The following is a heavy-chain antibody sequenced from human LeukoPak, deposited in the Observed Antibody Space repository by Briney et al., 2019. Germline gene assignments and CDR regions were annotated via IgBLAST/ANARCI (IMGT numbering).Heavy chain of an antibody. CDR1: GGSFSGYY. J-gene: IGHJ4*02. Sequence: SETLSLTCAVYGGSFSGYYWSWIRQPPGKGLKWIGEINHSGSTNYNPSLKSRVTISVDTSKNQFSLKLSSVTAADTAVYYCARGGGLRYFDWLLGPYFDYWGQGTLVTVSS. V-gene: IGHV4-34*01. CDR2: INHSGST. D-gene: IGHD3-9*01. CDR3: ARGGGLRYFDWLLGPYFDY.